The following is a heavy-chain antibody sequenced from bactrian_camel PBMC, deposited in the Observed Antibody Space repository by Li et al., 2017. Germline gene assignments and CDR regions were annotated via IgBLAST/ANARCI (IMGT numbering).Heavy chain of an antibody. V-gene: IGHV3S55*01. CDR2: IGSDGAT. CDR3: AGEREFRDVCTLSPVGYPD. J-gene: IGHJ4*01. Sequence: QLVESGGDSVQAGGSLRLSCAASGYTRSRYCMAWFRQAPGKERESVASIGSDGATYYADSVKGRFTISADKGKNILYLQMTNLEPGDTAMYYCAGEREFRDVCTLSPVGYPDRGQGTQVTVS. CDR1: GYTRSRYC. D-gene: IGHD1*01.